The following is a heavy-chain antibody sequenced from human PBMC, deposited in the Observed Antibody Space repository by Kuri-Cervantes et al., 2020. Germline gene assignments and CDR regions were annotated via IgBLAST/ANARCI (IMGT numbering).Heavy chain of an antibody. CDR2: IYYSGST. D-gene: IGHD3-9*01. CDR3: ARRYFDWLLLCGWFDP. J-gene: IGHJ5*02. V-gene: IGHV4-39*01. CDR1: GCSISSSSYY. Sequence: GSLRLSCTVSGCSISSSSYYWCWMRQPPGKGLEWIGSIYYSGSTYYNPSLKSRVTIFVDTYKNQFSRKLSFVTAADTAVYYCARRYFDWLLLCGWFDPWGQGTLVTVSS.